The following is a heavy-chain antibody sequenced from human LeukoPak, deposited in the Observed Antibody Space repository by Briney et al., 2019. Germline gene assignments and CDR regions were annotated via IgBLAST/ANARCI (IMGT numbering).Heavy chain of an antibody. Sequence: GGSLRLSCSASGFTFSRYAMHWVRQAPGKGLEYVSAISSNGGSTYYADSVKGRFTISRDNSRNTLYLQMNSLRAEDTAVYYCAKHSYDSSGYYSIDYWGQGTLVTVFS. J-gene: IGHJ4*02. V-gene: IGHV3-64*04. CDR3: AKHSYDSSGYYSIDY. D-gene: IGHD3-22*01. CDR2: ISSNGGST. CDR1: GFTFSRYA.